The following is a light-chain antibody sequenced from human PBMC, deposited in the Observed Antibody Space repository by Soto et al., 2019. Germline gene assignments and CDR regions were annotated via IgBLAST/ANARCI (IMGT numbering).Light chain of an antibody. CDR3: QQVRGYPHT. CDR2: AAS. J-gene: IGKJ2*01. V-gene: IGKV1-9*01. CDR1: QGISSH. Sequence: DVQLTQSPSFLSASVGDRVTITCRASQGISSHLAWYQQRPGKGPKLLIYAASTLQSGVPSRFSRRGARTEVTRASSSLQPEEFATYYRQQVRGYPHTFGQGTKLEIK.